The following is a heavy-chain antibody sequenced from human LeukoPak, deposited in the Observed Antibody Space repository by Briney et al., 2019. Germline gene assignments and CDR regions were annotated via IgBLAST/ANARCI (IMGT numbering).Heavy chain of an antibody. J-gene: IGHJ5*02. D-gene: IGHD3-22*01. Sequence: NPSETLSLTCTVSGGSISSYYWSWIRQPPGKGLEWIGYIYYSGSTNYNPSLKSRVTISVDTSKNQFSLKLSSVTAADTAVYYCARHGYYRGWFDPWGQGSLVTVSS. V-gene: IGHV4-59*01. CDR3: ARHGYYRGWFDP. CDR1: GGSISSYY. CDR2: IYYSGST.